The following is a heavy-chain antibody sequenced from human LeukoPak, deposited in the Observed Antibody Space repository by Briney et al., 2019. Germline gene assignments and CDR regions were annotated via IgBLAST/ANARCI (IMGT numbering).Heavy chain of an antibody. Sequence: ASVKVSCKVSGYTLTELSMHWVRQAPGKGLEWMGGFDPEDGETIYAQKFQGRVTMTEDTSTDTAYMELSSLRSEDTAVYYCATNGCGDVYYYYGMDVWGQGTTVTVSS. J-gene: IGHJ6*02. D-gene: IGHD2-21*01. CDR1: GYTLTELS. CDR3: ATNGCGDVYYYYGMDV. CDR2: FDPEDGET. V-gene: IGHV1-24*01.